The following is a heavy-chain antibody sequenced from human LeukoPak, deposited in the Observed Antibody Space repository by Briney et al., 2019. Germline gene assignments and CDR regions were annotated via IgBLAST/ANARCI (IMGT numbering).Heavy chain of an antibody. CDR1: GYSISSGYY. CDR2: IYHSGST. J-gene: IGHJ3*02. CDR3: ARRGSIFEDSEWRTAFDI. V-gene: IGHV4-38-2*02. D-gene: IGHD3-9*01. Sequence: PSETLSLTCTVSGYSISSGYYWGWIRQPPGKGLEWIGSIYHSGSTYYNPSLKSRVTISVDTSKNQFSLKLSSVTAADTAFYYCARRGSIFEDSEWRTAFDIWGQGTMVIVSS.